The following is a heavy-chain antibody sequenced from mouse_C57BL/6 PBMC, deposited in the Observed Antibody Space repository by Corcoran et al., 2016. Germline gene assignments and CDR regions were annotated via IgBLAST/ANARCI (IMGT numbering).Heavy chain of an antibody. CDR3: LYYGNYDYYAMDY. D-gene: IGHD2-1*01. J-gene: IGHJ4*01. V-gene: IGHV1-9*01. Sequence: QVQLQQSGAELMKPGASVKLSCKATGYTFTGYWIEWVKQRPGHGLEWIGEILPGSGSTNYNEKFKGKATFTADTSSNTAYMQLRSLTTEDSAIYYCLYYGNYDYYAMDYWGQGTSVTVSS. CDR2: ILPGSGST. CDR1: GYTFTGYW.